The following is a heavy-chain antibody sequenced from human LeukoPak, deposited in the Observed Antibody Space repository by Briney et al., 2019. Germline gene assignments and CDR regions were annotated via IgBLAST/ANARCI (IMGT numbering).Heavy chain of an antibody. D-gene: IGHD3-10*01. CDR1: GYPFTDYY. Sequence: GASVKVSCKASGYPFTDYYIHWVRQAPGQGLEWMGWINPNSGDTEYAQTFQARVTMTRDTSINTAYMEVTGLGSEDTAVYYCARGSALAGARHPFDYWGQGTLVTVSS. CDR2: INPNSGDT. CDR3: ARGSALAGARHPFDY. V-gene: IGHV1-2*02. J-gene: IGHJ4*02.